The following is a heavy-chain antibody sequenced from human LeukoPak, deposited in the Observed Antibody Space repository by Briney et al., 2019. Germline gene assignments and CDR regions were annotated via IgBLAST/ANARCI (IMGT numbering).Heavy chain of an antibody. D-gene: IGHD2-2*01. Sequence: GGSLRLSGAASGFTFSSYSMNWVRQAPGKGLEWVSSISSSSSYIYYADSVKGRFTISRDNAKNSLYLQMNSLRAEDTAVYYCARDLVEYQPLICYWGEGTLVTVSS. CDR2: ISSSSSYI. CDR3: ARDLVEYQPLICY. J-gene: IGHJ4*02. CDR1: GFTFSSYS. V-gene: IGHV3-21*01.